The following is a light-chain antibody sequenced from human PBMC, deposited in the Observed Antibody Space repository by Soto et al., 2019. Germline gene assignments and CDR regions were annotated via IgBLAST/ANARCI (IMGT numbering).Light chain of an antibody. Sequence: QSVLTQPPSASGTPGQRVTISCSGSNSNIGNNYVYWYQQFPGTAPRLLIYRNDQRPSGVPDRFSGFKSGTSASLAISGLRSEDEAYYYCAAWDDTLSDLFGGGTKLTVL. CDR2: RND. J-gene: IGLJ2*01. CDR1: NSNIGNNY. CDR3: AAWDDTLSDL. V-gene: IGLV1-47*01.